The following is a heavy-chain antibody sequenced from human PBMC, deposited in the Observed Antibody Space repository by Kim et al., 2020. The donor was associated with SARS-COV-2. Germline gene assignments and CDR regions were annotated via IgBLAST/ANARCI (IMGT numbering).Heavy chain of an antibody. D-gene: IGHD2-15*01. V-gene: IGHV4-34*01. CDR1: GGSFSGYY. J-gene: IGHJ4*01. CDR3: ARGSGCSGGSCYFPPDY. CDR2: INHSGST. Sequence: SETLSLTCAVYGGSFSGYYWSWIRQPPGKGLEWIGEINHSGSTNYNPSLKSRVTISVDTSKNQFSLKLSSVTAADTAVYYCARGSGCSGGSCYFPPDYWG.